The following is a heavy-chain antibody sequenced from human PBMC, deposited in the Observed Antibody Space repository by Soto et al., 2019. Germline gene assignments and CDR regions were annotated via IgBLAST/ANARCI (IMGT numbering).Heavy chain of an antibody. Sequence: SETLSLTCAVYGGSFSGYYWSWIRQPPGKGLEWIGEINHSGSTNYNPSLKSRVTISVDTSKNQFSLKLSSVTAADTAVYYCARGLSYSSSSYYFDYWGQGTLVTVSS. CDR2: INHSGST. D-gene: IGHD6-6*01. CDR1: GGSFSGYY. CDR3: ARGLSYSSSSYYFDY. J-gene: IGHJ4*02. V-gene: IGHV4-34*01.